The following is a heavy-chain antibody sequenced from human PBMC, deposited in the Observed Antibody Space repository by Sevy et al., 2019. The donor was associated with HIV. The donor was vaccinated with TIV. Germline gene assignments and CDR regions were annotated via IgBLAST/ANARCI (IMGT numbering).Heavy chain of an antibody. D-gene: IGHD6-19*01. V-gene: IGHV4-34*01. CDR3: ARRRSGHFFDS. Sequence: SETLSLTCAVSGGSFSGYYWSWIRQPPGKGLEWIGEINHSGSTDYNPSLKSRVTISVDTPKNQFSLKLNSVTAADSAMYYCARRRSGHFFDSWGQETLVTASS. CDR2: INHSGST. CDR1: GGSFSGYY. J-gene: IGHJ4*02.